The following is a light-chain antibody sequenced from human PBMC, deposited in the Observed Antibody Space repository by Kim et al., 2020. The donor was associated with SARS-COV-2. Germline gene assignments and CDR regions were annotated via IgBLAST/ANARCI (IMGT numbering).Light chain of an antibody. CDR3: NSRDSSGNHVV. CDR2: GKN. J-gene: IGLJ2*01. CDR1: ILRSYY. Sequence: LEKTVKSPRQGDILRSYYASWYQQTPGQAPVLVIYGKNNRPSGIPDRFSGSSSGNTASLTITGAQAEDEADYYCNSRDSSGNHVVFGGGTQLTVL. V-gene: IGLV3-19*01.